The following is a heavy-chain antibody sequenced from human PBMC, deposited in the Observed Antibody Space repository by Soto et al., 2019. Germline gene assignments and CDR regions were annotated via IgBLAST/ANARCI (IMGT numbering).Heavy chain of an antibody. J-gene: IGHJ4*02. CDR1: GFTFSSYG. CDR2: ISYDGSNK. CDR3: ARGPGYYDSSGYYSDPLTYYFDY. V-gene: IGHV3-30*03. Sequence: PGGSLRLSCAASGFTFSSYGMHWVRQAPGKGLEWVAVISYDGSNKYYADSVKGRFTISRDNSKNTLYLQMNSLRAEDTAVYYCARGPGYYDSSGYYSDPLTYYFDYWGQGTLVTVSS. D-gene: IGHD3-22*01.